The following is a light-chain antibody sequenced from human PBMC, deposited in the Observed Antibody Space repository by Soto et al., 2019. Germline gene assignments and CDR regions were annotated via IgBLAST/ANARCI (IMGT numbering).Light chain of an antibody. V-gene: IGLV1-51*01. CDR1: SSNIGNKY. J-gene: IGLJ1*01. Sequence: TQPPSVSAAPGQKVTISCSGSSSNIGNKYVSWYQQLPGTAPKLLIYDNNKRPSGIPDRVSGSKSGTSATPGITGLQTGDEADYYCGTWDSSLSAYVFGTGTKVTVL. CDR3: GTWDSSLSAYV. CDR2: DNN.